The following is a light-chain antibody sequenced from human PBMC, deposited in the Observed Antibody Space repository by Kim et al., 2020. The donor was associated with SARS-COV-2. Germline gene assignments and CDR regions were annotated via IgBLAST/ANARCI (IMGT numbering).Light chain of an antibody. V-gene: IGLV3-27*01. J-gene: IGLJ2*01. CDR2: KDS. Sequence: SVSPGQTARLTCSGDVLAKKYARWFQQKPGQAPVLMIYKDSERPSGIPERFSGSSSGTTVTLTISGAQVEDEADYYCYSAADNNLVFGGGTQLTVL. CDR1: VLAKKY. CDR3: YSAADNNLV.